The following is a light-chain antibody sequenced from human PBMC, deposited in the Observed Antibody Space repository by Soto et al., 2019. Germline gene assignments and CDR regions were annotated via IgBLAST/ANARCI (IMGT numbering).Light chain of an antibody. CDR3: QQYNNWPPIT. V-gene: IGKV3-15*01. CDR1: QSIYT. J-gene: IGKJ5*01. CDR2: GAS. Sequence: MTQSPSSLSASVGDRVTITCRASQSIYTLAWYQQKPGQAPRLLIYGASTRATGIPARFSGSGSGTEFTLTISSLQSEDFAVYYCQQYNNWPPITFGQGTRLEIK.